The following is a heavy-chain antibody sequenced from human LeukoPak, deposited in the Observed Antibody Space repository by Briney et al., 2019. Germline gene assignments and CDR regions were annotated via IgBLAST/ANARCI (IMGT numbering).Heavy chain of an antibody. CDR1: GFTLSTYS. CDR2: ISSSARYM. V-gene: IGHV3-21*01. D-gene: IGHD3/OR15-3a*01. CDR3: ARGGVGLVIIPGWEYDYYGLDV. J-gene: IGHJ6*02. Sequence: GGSLRLSCAASGFTLSTYSMNWVRQAAGKGLEWVSSISSSARYMYYADSVEGRFTISRDNAKNSLYLQMNSVRAEDTAVYSCARGGVGLVIIPGWEYDYYGLDVWGQGTTVTVSS.